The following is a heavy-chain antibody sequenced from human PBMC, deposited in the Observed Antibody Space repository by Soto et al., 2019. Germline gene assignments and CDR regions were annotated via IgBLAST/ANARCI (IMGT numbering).Heavy chain of an antibody. D-gene: IGHD3-16*01. V-gene: IGHV4-31*03. CDR3: ARLLSWGLAFDI. J-gene: IGHJ3*02. Sequence: QVQLQESGPGLVKPSQTLSLTCTVSGGSISSGGYYWSWIRQHPGKGLEWIGYIYYSGSTYYNPYFKSRVTISEDTAKNKIAMKLSSVTAADPAVYYCARLLSWGLAFDIWGQGTMVTVSS. CDR1: GGSISSGGYY. CDR2: IYYSGST.